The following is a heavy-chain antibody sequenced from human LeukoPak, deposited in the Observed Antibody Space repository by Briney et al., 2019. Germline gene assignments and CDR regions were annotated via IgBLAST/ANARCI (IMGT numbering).Heavy chain of an antibody. CDR2: ISGSGGGT. CDR1: GVTFSSYV. V-gene: IGHV3-23*01. D-gene: IGHD3-22*01. Sequence: PGGSLRLSCEASGVTFSSYVMSWVRQAPGKGPEWVSGISGSGGGTYYADSVKGRFAISRDNSKNTLYLQMNSLRAEDTAVYYCARDQEEDYYDSSGYYPGGYWGQGTLVTVSS. CDR3: ARDQEEDYYDSSGYYPGGY. J-gene: IGHJ4*02.